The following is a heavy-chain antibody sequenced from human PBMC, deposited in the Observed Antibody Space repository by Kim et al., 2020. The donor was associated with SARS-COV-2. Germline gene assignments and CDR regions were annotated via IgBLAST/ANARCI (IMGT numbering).Heavy chain of an antibody. CDR1: GYTFSSYG. V-gene: IGHV1-18*01. Sequence: ASVKVSCKASGYTFSSYGISWVRLAPGQGLEWLGWINVYNSNTDYAQKFQGRVTMTTDTSTTTAYMELRSLRSDDSAVYFCAREPGRRGDWSHFDYWGQGTLVTVSS. CDR3: AREPGRRGDWSHFDY. D-gene: IGHD1-1*01. CDR2: INVYNSNT. J-gene: IGHJ4*02.